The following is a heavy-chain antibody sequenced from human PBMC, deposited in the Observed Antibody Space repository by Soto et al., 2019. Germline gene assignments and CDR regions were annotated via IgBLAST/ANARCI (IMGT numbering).Heavy chain of an antibody. CDR2: IIPIFGTA. V-gene: IGHV1-69*13. CDR3: ARTPKTYYYDSSGYYWFDP. D-gene: IGHD3-22*01. CDR1: GGTFSSYA. J-gene: IGHJ5*02. Sequence: SVKVSCKASGGTFSSYAISWVRQAPGQGLEWMGGIIPIFGTANYAQKFQGRVTITADESTSTAYMELSSLRSEDTAVYYCARTPKTYYYDSSGYYWFDPWGQGTLVAVSS.